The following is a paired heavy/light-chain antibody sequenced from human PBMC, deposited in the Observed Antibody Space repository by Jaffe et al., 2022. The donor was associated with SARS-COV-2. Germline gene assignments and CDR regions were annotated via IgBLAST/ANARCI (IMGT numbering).Light chain of an antibody. Sequence: DIQMTQSPSTLSASVGDRVTITCRASQSISSWLAWYQQKPGKAPKLLIYKASSLESGVPSRFSGSGSGTEFTLTISSLQPDDFATYYCQQYNSYEAWTFGQGTKVEIK. CDR1: QSISSW. CDR3: QQYNSYEAWT. V-gene: IGKV1-5*03. J-gene: IGKJ1*01. CDR2: KAS.
Heavy chain of an antibody. V-gene: IGHV3-11*01. CDR3: ARDRFDDDYGGTGESDY. CDR1: GFTFSDYY. D-gene: IGHD4-17*01. J-gene: IGHJ4*02. Sequence: QVQLVESGGGLVKPGGSLRLSCAASGFTFSDYYMSWIRQAPGKGLEWVSYISSSGSTIYYADSVKGRFTISRDNAKNSLYLQMNSLRAEDTAVYYCARDRFDDDYGGTGESDYWGQGTLVTVSS. CDR2: ISSSGSTI.